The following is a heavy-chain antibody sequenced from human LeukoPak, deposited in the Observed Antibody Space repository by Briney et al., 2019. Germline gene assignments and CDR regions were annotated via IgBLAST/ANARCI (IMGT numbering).Heavy chain of an antibody. Sequence: PSETLSLTCTVSAGSISGFFWSWIRQPPGKGLEGIGYISYSGSTNYNPSLKSRVTISSDTSKNQVSLKLSSVTAADTAVYYCVRTYRYGSFPVYHYYMDVWGKGTTVTVSS. CDR2: ISYSGST. CDR1: AGSISGFF. J-gene: IGHJ6*03. CDR3: VRTYRYGSFPVYHYYMDV. V-gene: IGHV4-59*01. D-gene: IGHD5-18*01.